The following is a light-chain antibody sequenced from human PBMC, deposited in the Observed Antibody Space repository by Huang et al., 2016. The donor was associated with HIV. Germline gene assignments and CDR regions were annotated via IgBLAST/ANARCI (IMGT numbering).Light chain of an antibody. CDR2: GAL. J-gene: IGKJ1*01. V-gene: IGKV3-15*01. Sequence: ETLMKQSPVTLSVSPGERVTLSCRASQSVGSNLAWYQQKPGKPPGLLIHGALPRATGIPARCSGSGSGTEFSLTITSLQSEDFAVYYCQHYNKWPTFGPGTKVEIK. CDR1: QSVGSN. CDR3: QHYNKWPT.